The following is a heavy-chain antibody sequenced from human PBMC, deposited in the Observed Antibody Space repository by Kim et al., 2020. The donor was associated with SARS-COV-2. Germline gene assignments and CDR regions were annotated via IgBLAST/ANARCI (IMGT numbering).Heavy chain of an antibody. J-gene: IGHJ4*02. D-gene: IGHD6-19*01. CDR3: ARVAVAGWEYYFDY. V-gene: IGHV3-11*06. Sequence: GGSLRLSCAASGFTFSDYYMSWIRQAPGKGLEWVSYISSSSSYTNYADSVKGRFTISRDNAKNSLYLQMNSLRAEDTAVYYCARVAVAGWEYYFDYWGQGTLVTVSS. CDR1: GFTFSDYY. CDR2: ISSSSSYT.